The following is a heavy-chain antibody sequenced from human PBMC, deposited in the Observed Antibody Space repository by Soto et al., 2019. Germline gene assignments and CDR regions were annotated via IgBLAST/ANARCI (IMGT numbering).Heavy chain of an antibody. CDR1: GGSISSGDYY. CDR2: IYYSGGT. J-gene: IGHJ6*02. D-gene: IGHD3-10*01. CDR3: ASSAGHPGDFFYYNGMDV. V-gene: IGHV4-30-4*01. Sequence: PSETLSLTCTVSGGSISSGDYYWSWIRQPPGKGLEWIGYIYYSGGTYYNPSLKSRVTISVDTSKNQFYLRLNSVTAADTAVYYCASSAGHPGDFFYYNGMDVWGQGTTVTVSS.